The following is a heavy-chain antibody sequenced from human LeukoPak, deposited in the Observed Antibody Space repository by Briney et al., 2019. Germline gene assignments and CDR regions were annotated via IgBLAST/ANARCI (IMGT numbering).Heavy chain of an antibody. CDR1: GYSINNNYY. D-gene: IGHD2-2*01. J-gene: IGHJ4*02. V-gene: IGHV4-38-2*02. CDR3: ARVTKGDY. Sequence: SETLSLTCTVSGYSINNNYYWGWIRQPPGKGLEWIGSIYHSGSTYYNPSLKSRVTMSLDTSKNQFSLKLASVTATDTAVYYCARVTKGDYWGQGTLVTVSS. CDR2: IYHSGST.